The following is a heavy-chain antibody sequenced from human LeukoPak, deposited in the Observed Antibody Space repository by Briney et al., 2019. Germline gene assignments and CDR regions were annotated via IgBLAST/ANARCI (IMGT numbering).Heavy chain of an antibody. V-gene: IGHV3-9*01. CDR3: AKDEAYDFWSGPQSY. D-gene: IGHD3-3*01. CDR2: ISWNSGSI. CDR1: GLTFDDYA. J-gene: IGHJ4*02. Sequence: GGSLRLSCAASGLTFDDYAMHWVRQAPGKGLEWVSSISWNSGSIGYADSVKGRFTISRDNAKNSLYLQMNSLRAEDTALYYCAKDEAYDFWSGPQSYWGQGTLVTVSS.